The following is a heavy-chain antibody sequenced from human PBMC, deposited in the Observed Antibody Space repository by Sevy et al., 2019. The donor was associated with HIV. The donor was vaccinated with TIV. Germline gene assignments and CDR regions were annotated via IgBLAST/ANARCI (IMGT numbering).Heavy chain of an antibody. CDR3: GKEGGGEGGDH. J-gene: IGHJ4*02. CDR1: GFSFSSYG. Sequence: GGSLRLSCAASGFSFSSYGMHWVRQAPGKGLEWMSYIQYDGSNKDYADSVKGRFTISRDNSKNTLYLQMNSLRVEGTAVFYCGKEGGGEGGDHWGQGTLVTVSS. D-gene: IGHD2-21*01. V-gene: IGHV3-30*02. CDR2: IQYDGSNK.